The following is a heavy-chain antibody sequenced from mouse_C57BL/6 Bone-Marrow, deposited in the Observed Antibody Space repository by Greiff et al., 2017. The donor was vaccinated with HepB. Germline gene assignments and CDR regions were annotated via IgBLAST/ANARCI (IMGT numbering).Heavy chain of an antibody. CDR1: GYTFTSYW. Sequence: EVQLVESGTVLARPGASVKMSCKTSGYTFTSYWMHWVKQRPGQGLEWIGAIYPGNSDTSYNQKFKGKAKLTAVTSASTAYMELSSLTNEDSAVYYCTKYYYGSSYEGAMDYWGQGTSVTVSS. J-gene: IGHJ4*01. CDR2: IYPGNSDT. CDR3: TKYYYGSSYEGAMDY. D-gene: IGHD1-1*01. V-gene: IGHV1-5*01.